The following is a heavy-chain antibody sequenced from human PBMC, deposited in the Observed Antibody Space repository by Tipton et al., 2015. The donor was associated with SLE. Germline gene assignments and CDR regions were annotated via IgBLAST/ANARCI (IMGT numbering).Heavy chain of an antibody. CDR3: ARTGSVAGPDWFDP. D-gene: IGHD6-19*01. CDR1: GGSISSYY. CDR2: IYYSGST. Sequence: TLSLTCTVSGGSISSYYWSWIRQPPGKGLEWIGYIYYSGSTNYNPSLKSRVTISVDTSKNQFSLKLSSATAADTAMYYCARTGSVAGPDWFDPWGQGTLVTVSS. J-gene: IGHJ5*02. V-gene: IGHV4-59*01.